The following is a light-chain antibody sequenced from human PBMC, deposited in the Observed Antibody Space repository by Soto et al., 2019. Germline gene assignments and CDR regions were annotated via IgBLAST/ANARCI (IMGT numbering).Light chain of an antibody. Sequence: SALTQPPSASGSPGQSVTISCTGTSSDVGGYNYVSWYQQPPGKAPKLMIYEDSKRPSGVPDRFSGSKSGNTASLTVSGHPEDDEADYYCSSYAGSSSLFFGGGTKLTVL. CDR2: EDS. CDR3: SSYAGSSSLF. J-gene: IGLJ2*01. V-gene: IGLV2-8*01. CDR1: SSDVGGYNY.